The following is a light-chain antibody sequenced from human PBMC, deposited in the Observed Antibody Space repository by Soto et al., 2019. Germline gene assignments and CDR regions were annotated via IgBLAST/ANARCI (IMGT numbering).Light chain of an antibody. CDR1: QSVSSSY. J-gene: IGKJ1*01. CDR3: QQYNNWPSWT. CDR2: GAS. Sequence: EVVLTQSPGTLSLSTGERATLSCRASQSVSSSYLAWYQQKPGQAPRLLIYGASTRATGIPARFSGSGSGTEFTLTISSLQSEDFAVYYCQQYNNWPSWTFGQGTKVAIK. V-gene: IGKV3D-15*01.